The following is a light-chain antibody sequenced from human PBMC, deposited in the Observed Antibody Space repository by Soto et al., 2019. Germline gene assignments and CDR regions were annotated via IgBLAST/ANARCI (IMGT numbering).Light chain of an antibody. CDR1: QSISRS. CDR2: DAS. Sequence: EIVLTQSQAILSLSHGERATLSCRASQSISRSLAWYQQKPGQAPRLLISDASTRATGIPARFSGSGSGTEFTLTISSLQSEDFALYYCHQYNSWPPGTFGQGTKVDVK. J-gene: IGKJ2*01. V-gene: IGKV3-15*01. CDR3: HQYNSWPPGT.